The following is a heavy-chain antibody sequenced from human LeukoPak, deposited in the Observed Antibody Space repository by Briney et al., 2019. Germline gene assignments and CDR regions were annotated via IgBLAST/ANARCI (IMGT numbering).Heavy chain of an antibody. J-gene: IGHJ5*02. D-gene: IGHD3-22*01. CDR3: ARDREESRYYYDSSGYYYGGP. Sequence: SETLSLTCNVSGGSISSYYWSWIRQHLGKGLVWIGYINYSGSTNYNPSLKSRVTMSVDTSKNQFSLKLSSVTAADTAVYYCARDREESRYYYDSSGYYYGGPWGQGTLVTVSS. CDR1: GGSISSYY. CDR2: INYSGST. V-gene: IGHV4-59*12.